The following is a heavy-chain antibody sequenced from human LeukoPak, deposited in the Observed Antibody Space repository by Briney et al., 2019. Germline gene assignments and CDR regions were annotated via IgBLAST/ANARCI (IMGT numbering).Heavy chain of an antibody. CDR2: IYSSGST. CDR1: GGSISSSNYY. V-gene: IGHV4-39*01. CDR3: AAYYYDSSGYL. Sequence: SETLSLTCTVSGGSISSSNYYWGWIPQPPGKGLEWIGSIYSSGSTYYNPSLKSRVTISVDTSKNQFSLKLSSVTAADTAVYYCAAYYYDSSGYLWGQGTLVTVSS. J-gene: IGHJ4*02. D-gene: IGHD3-22*01.